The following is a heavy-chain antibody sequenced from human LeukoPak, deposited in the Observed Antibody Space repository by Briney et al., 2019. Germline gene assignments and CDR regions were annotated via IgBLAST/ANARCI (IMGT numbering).Heavy chain of an antibody. J-gene: IGHJ4*02. Sequence: GESLKISCKSSGYSFTVYWITWVRQMPGKGLEWMGTIDPSDSYTNYSPSFQGHVTISADKSINSAYLQWSSLKTSDSAIYYCARHFYGDYAFDSWGQGTLVTVSS. CDR1: GYSFTVYW. V-gene: IGHV5-10-1*01. D-gene: IGHD4-17*01. CDR2: IDPSDSYT. CDR3: ARHFYGDYAFDS.